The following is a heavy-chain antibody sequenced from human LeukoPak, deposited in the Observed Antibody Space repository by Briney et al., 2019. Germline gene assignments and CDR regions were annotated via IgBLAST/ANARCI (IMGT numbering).Heavy chain of an antibody. Sequence: SETLSLTCAVYGGSFSNYNWTWIRQPPGKGLEWIGEINHSRSTNCNPSLKSRVTISVDTSKNQFSLKLSSVSAADTAVYYCARGAVRKDAFDFWGQGTMVTVSS. CDR2: INHSRST. CDR1: GGSFSNYN. D-gene: IGHD4-11*01. V-gene: IGHV4-34*01. CDR3: ARGAVRKDAFDF. J-gene: IGHJ3*01.